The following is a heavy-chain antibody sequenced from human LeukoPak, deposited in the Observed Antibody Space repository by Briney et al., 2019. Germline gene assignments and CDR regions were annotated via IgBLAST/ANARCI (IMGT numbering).Heavy chain of an antibody. CDR1: GYTFTGYY. CDR3: ARGDVDTAMVTPDY. CDR2: INPNSGGA. D-gene: IGHD5-18*01. V-gene: IGHV1-2*02. Sequence: GASVKVSFKASGYTFTGYYMHWVRQAPGQGLEWMGWINPNSGGANNEQKFQGRVTMTRDTSISTAYMELSRLRFDDTAVYYCARGDVDTAMVTPDYWGQGTLVTVSS. J-gene: IGHJ4*02.